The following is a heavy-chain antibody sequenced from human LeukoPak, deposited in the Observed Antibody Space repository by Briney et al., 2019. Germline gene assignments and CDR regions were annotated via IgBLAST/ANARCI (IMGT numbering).Heavy chain of an antibody. D-gene: IGHD6-19*01. CDR3: AKVRGSGWYYFDY. Sequence: GGSLRLSCAASGFTFSSYAMSWVRQAPGKGLEWVSAISGSGGGTYYADSVKGRFTISRDNSKNTLYLQMNSLRAEDTAVYYCAKVRGSGWYYFDYWGQGTLVTVSS. J-gene: IGHJ4*02. V-gene: IGHV3-23*01. CDR2: ISGSGGGT. CDR1: GFTFSSYA.